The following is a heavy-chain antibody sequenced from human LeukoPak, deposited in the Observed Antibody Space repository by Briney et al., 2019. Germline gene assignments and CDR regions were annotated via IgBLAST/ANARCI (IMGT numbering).Heavy chain of an antibody. CDR2: ISAYNGNT. Sequence: GASVKVSCTASGYTFTTYGISWVRQATGQGLEWMGWISAYNGNTNYAQKLRGRVTMTTDTSTSTAYMELRSLRSDDTAVYYCARGTPTRFGVVPPSWFDPWGQGTLVTVSS. CDR3: ARGTPTRFGVVPPSWFDP. V-gene: IGHV1-18*01. J-gene: IGHJ5*02. CDR1: GYTFTTYG. D-gene: IGHD3-3*01.